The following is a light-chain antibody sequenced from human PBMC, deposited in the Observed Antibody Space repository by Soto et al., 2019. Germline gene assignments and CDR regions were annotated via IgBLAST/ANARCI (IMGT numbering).Light chain of an antibody. CDR3: QQYNSYVGFT. CDR2: DAS. CDR1: QSISSW. Sequence: DIQMTQSPSTLSASVGDRVTITCRASQSISSWLAWYQQKPGKAPKLLIYDASSLESGVPSRFSGSGSGTEFTLTISSLQPDDFATYYCQQYNSYVGFTFGPGTKVDIK. J-gene: IGKJ3*01. V-gene: IGKV1-5*01.